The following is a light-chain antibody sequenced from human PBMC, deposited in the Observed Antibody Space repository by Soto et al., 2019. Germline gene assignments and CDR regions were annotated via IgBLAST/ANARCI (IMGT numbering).Light chain of an antibody. Sequence: EIVLTQSPGTLSLSPGERATLSCRASQSVSSSFFAWYQQRPGQAPRLLIFGASIRATGIPDRFSGSGSGTDFTLTISRLEAEEFAVYYCQYYGSSPRGTFGQGTKLEI. CDR2: GAS. CDR1: QSVSSSF. J-gene: IGKJ2*01. V-gene: IGKV3-20*01. CDR3: QYYGSSPRGT.